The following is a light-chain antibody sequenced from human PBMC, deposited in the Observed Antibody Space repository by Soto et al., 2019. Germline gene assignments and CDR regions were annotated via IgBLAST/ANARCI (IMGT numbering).Light chain of an antibody. J-gene: IGKJ2*01. Sequence: EIVLTQSPSTLSLSPGEGATLSCRASQSVSSSYLAWYQQKPGQAPRLLIYGASSRATGIPDRFSGSGSGTDFTLTISRLEPEDFAVYYCQQYASSPVYTFGQGTKLEIK. CDR3: QQYASSPVYT. V-gene: IGKV3-20*01. CDR2: GAS. CDR1: QSVSSSY.